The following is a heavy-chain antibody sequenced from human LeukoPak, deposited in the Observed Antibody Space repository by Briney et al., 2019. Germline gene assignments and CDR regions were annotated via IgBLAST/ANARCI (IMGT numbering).Heavy chain of an antibody. CDR2: IYHDRTT. J-gene: IGHJ4*02. Sequence: SETLSLICIVSGDSITAPKWWSWVRQAPGEGLEWIGEIYHDRTTSFNPSLKSRLTISVDKSANQFFLNLNSVSATDTAVYYCVGRGLYGGTWLFEYWGQGALVTVSS. V-gene: IGHV4-4*02. CDR3: VGRGLYGGTWLFEY. D-gene: IGHD2-8*01. CDR1: GDSITAPKW.